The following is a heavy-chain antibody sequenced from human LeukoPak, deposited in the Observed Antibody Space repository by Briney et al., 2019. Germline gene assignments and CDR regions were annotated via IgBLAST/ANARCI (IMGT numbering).Heavy chain of an antibody. V-gene: IGHV3-53*04. J-gene: IGHJ5*02. CDR2: IYDGGSA. CDR1: GFTFSDYY. CDR3: ARDVGWFDP. Sequence: GGSLRLSCAASGFTFSDYYMSWVRQAPGKGLEWVAVIYDGGSAYYADSVEGRFTISRHTAKNTLFLQMNGLRAEDSAVYYCARDVGWFDPWGQGTLVTVSS.